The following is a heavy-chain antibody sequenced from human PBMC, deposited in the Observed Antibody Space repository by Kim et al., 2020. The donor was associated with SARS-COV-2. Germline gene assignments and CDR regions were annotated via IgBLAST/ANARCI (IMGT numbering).Heavy chain of an antibody. CDR1: GYTFTSYY. V-gene: IGHV1-46*01. CDR3: ARDLSVVVVPAALFFADYYYGMDV. J-gene: IGHJ6*02. Sequence: ASEKVSCKASGYTFTSYYMHWVRQAPGQGLEWMGIINPIGGSTSYAQKFQGRVTMTRDTSTSTVYMELSSLRSEDTAVYYCARDLSVVVVPAALFFADYYYGMDVWGQGTTVTVSS. CDR2: INPIGGST. D-gene: IGHD2-2*01.